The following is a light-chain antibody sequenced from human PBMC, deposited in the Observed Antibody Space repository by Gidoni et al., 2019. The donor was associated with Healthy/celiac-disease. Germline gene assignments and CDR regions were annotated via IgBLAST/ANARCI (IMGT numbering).Light chain of an antibody. CDR3: SSYTSSSTLDVV. Sequence: QSALTQPASVSGSPGQSITVSCTGTSSDVGGYNYVSWYQQQPGKAPKLMIYDVRNRPSRGSNRFSGSKSGNTASLTISGLQAEDEADYYCSSYTSSSTLDVVFGGGTKLTVL. CDR2: DVR. J-gene: IGLJ2*01. CDR1: SSDVGGYNY. V-gene: IGLV2-14*03.